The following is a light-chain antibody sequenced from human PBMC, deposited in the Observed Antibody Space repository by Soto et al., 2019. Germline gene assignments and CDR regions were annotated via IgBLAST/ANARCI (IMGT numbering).Light chain of an antibody. CDR1: QSIGTW. J-gene: IGKJ1*01. V-gene: IGKV1-5*01. CDR3: QQYYSYPT. Sequence: DIQMTQSPSTLSASVGDRVTITCRASQSIGTWLAWYQQKPGKAPKLLIYDASTLQSGVPSRFSGSGSGTDFTLTISCLQSEDFATYYCQQYYSYPTFGQGTKVDIK. CDR2: DAS.